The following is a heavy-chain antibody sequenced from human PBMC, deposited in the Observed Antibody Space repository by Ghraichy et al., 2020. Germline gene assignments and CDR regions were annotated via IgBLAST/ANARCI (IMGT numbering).Heavy chain of an antibody. J-gene: IGHJ4*02. Sequence: GSLRLSCAASGFTFRNHGMHWVRQAPGKGLEWVAVIWYDGSNQYYADSVKGRFIISRDNSKNTLYLQMNSLRAEDTALYYCARDIAARRLDYWGQGTLVTVSS. D-gene: IGHD6-6*01. CDR3: ARDIAARRLDY. CDR1: GFTFRNHG. V-gene: IGHV3-33*01. CDR2: IWYDGSNQ.